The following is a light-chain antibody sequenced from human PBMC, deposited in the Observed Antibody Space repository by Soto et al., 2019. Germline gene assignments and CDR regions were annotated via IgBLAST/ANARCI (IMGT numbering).Light chain of an antibody. J-gene: IGLJ2*01. CDR2: DVS. CDR3: NSYTSTSTLV. CDR1: NSDGGFYNY. V-gene: IGLV2-14*03. Sequence: QSALTQPASVSGSPGQSITISCTGTNSDGGFYNYVSWYQQHPGEAPKLMIYDVSDRPSGVSNRFSGSKSGNTASLTISGLQAEDEADYYCNSYTSTSTLVFGGGTKVSVL.